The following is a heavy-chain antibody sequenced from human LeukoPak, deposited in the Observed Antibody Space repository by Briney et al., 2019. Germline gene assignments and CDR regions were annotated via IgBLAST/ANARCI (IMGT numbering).Heavy chain of an antibody. CDR1: GFTFRSNG. J-gene: IGHJ4*02. Sequence: GGSLRLSCAASGFTFRSNGMNWVRQAPGKGLEGVAIICYDGSKEYYADSVKGRFTISRDNSKNTVYLQMDSLRAEDTAVYYCARIDRWSNFDYWGQGTLVAVSS. CDR3: ARIDRWSNFDY. CDR2: ICYDGSKE. V-gene: IGHV3-33*01. D-gene: IGHD3-16*02.